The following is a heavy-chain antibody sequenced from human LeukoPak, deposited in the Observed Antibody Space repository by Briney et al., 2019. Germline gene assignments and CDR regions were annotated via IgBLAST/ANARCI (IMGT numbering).Heavy chain of an antibody. CDR1: GGSISSSSYY. CDR2: IYYSGST. V-gene: IGHV4-39*01. Sequence: SETLSLTCTVSGGSISSSSYYWGWIRQPPGEGLEWIGSIYYSGSTYYDPSLKSRVTISVDTSKDQFSLKLSSVTAADTAVYYCARANYDFWSGYYTGFDYWGQGTLVTVSS. CDR3: ARANYDFWSGYYTGFDY. D-gene: IGHD3-3*01. J-gene: IGHJ4*02.